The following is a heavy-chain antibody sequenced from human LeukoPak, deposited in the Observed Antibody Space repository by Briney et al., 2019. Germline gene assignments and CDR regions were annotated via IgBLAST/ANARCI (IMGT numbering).Heavy chain of an antibody. CDR1: GGTFSSYA. V-gene: IGHV1-69*06. CDR2: IIPIFGTA. J-gene: IGHJ4*02. CDR3: ARSPAYYYDSSGYYFDY. D-gene: IGHD3-22*01. Sequence: ASVKVSCKASGGTFSSYAISWVRQAPGQGLEWMGGIIPIFGTANYAQKFQGRVTITADKSTSTAYMELSSLRSEDTAVYYCARSPAYYYDSSGYYFDYWGQGTLVTVSS.